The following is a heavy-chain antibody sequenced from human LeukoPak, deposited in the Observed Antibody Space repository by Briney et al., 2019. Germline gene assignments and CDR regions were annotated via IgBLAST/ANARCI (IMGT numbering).Heavy chain of an antibody. V-gene: IGHV3-53*04. CDR2: IYSGGST. Sequence: PGGSLRLSCAASGFTVSSNYMSWVRQAPGKGLEWVSVIYSGGSTYYADSVKGRFTISRHNSKNTLYLQMNSLRAEDTAVYYCARAWFGDSGEIRFDYWGQGTLVTVSS. D-gene: IGHD3-10*01. J-gene: IGHJ4*02. CDR1: GFTVSSNY. CDR3: ARAWFGDSGEIRFDY.